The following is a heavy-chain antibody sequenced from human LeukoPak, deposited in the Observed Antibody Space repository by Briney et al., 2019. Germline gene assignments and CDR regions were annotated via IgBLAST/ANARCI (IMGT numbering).Heavy chain of an antibody. CDR1: GYTFTGYY. CDR3: ARHDGDYGITSLDY. J-gene: IGHJ4*02. D-gene: IGHD4-17*01. CDR2: VDPSDSYT. V-gene: IGHV5-10-1*01. Sequence: GASVKVSCKAYGYTFTGYYIHWVRQMPGKGLEWMGRVDPSDSYTNYSPSFRGHVAISADKSVSTAYLQWSSLKASDTAMYYCARHDGDYGITSLDYWGQGTLVTVSS.